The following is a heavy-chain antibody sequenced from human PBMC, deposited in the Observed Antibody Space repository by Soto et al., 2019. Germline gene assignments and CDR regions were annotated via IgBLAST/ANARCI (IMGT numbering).Heavy chain of an antibody. CDR1: GGSINNSSFY. CDR2: IYYSGSA. Sequence: QLQLQESGPGLVKPSETLSLTCTVSGGSINNSSFYWGWVRQPPGKRLEWIGSIYYSGSAYYNPSLNSRLTITVDTSKPQFSLNLSSVTAADTAVYFCARRSMVRAMIPYYFDSWRPATLVTFSS. D-gene: IGHD3-10*01. V-gene: IGHV4-39*01. CDR3: ARRSMVRAMIPYYFDS. J-gene: IGHJ4*02.